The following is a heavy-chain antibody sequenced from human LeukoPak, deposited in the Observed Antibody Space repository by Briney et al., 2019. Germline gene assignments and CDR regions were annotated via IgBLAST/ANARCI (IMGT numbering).Heavy chain of an antibody. CDR1: GYTFTGYY. D-gene: IGHD2-2*01. CDR3: ARVPTSTNAFDI. Sequence: ASVKVSCKASGYTFTGYYMHWVRQAPGQGLEWMGRINPNSGGTNYAQKFQGRVTMTRDTSISTAYMELSRLRSDDTAVYYCARVPTSTNAFDIWGQGTMVTVSS. CDR2: INPNSGGT. J-gene: IGHJ3*02. V-gene: IGHV1-2*06.